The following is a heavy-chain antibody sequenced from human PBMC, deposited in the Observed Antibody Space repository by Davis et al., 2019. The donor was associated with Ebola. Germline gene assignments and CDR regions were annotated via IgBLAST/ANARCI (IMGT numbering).Heavy chain of an antibody. CDR3: ARDQGYYGVDV. CDR1: GFTFSSYS. Sequence: GGSLRLSCAASGFTFSSYSITWVRQAPGKGLEWVSSISSSSTYIYYADSVKGRFTISRDNAKNSLYLQMNSLRAEDTAVDYCARDQGYYGVDVWGQGATVTVSS. V-gene: IGHV3-21*01. CDR2: ISSSSTYI. J-gene: IGHJ6*02.